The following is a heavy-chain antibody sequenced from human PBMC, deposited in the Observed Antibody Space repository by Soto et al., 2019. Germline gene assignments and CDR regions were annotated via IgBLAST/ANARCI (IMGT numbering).Heavy chain of an antibody. V-gene: IGHV1-69*01. CDR1: GGSFSSYA. Sequence: QVQLVQSGAEVKKPGSSVKVSCKASGGSFSSYAISWVRQAPGQGLEWMGGIIPIGGTGNYARNSQGRVTITADDSTSTAYMAVTSRTSEVGPMSHCASDLRVARRPGMDVWGDWTTV. J-gene: IGHJ6*02. CDR3: ASDLRVARRPGMDV. CDR2: IIPIGGTG.